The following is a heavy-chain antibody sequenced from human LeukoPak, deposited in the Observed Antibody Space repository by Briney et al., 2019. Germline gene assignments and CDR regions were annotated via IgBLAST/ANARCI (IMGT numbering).Heavy chain of an antibody. CDR1: GGSFSGYY. CDR3: ARQTVALRYFDY. D-gene: IGHD4-23*01. CDR2: INHSGST. J-gene: IGHJ4*02. V-gene: IGHV4-34*01. Sequence: SETLSLTCAVYGGSFSGYYWSWIRQPPGKGLEWIGEINHSGSTNYNPSLKSRVTISVDTSKNQFSLKLSSVTAADTAVYYCARQTVALRYFDYWGQGTLVTVSS.